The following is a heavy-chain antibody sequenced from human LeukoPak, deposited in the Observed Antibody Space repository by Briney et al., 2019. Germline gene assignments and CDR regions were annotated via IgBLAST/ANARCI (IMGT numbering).Heavy chain of an antibody. CDR2: IYYSGST. CDR3: ARRDMVRGVITY. V-gene: IGHV4-39*01. D-gene: IGHD3-10*01. Sequence: SETLSLTCTVSGGSISSSSYYWGWIRQPPGKGLEWIGSIYYSGSTYYNPSLKSRVTISVDTPKNQFSLKLSSVTAADTAVYYCARRDMVRGVITYWGQGTLVTVSS. CDR1: GGSISSSSYY. J-gene: IGHJ4*02.